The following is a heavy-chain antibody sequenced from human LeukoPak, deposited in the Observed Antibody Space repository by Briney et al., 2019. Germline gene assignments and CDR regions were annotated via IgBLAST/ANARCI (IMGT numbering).Heavy chain of an antibody. D-gene: IGHD3-10*01. CDR2: ISGSGSTT. Sequence: GGSLRLSRAASGFTFSSYAMHWVRQAPGKGLEWVSDISGSGSTTYYADSVKGRFTISRDNSKNSLYMQMNSLRDEDTAVYYCARSTMVQGVNWGQGTLVTVSS. CDR1: GFTFSSYA. CDR3: ARSTMVQGVN. J-gene: IGHJ4*02. V-gene: IGHV3-48*02.